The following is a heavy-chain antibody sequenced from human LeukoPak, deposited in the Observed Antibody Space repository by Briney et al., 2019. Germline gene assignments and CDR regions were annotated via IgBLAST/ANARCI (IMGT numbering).Heavy chain of an antibody. CDR1: GFTFDDYG. CDR2: IKWNGGST. CDR3: ADLGITMIGGV. D-gene: IGHD3-10*02. Sequence: GGALRLSRAASGFTFDDYGMSWVRQASGKGLEWVSGIKWNGGSTGYADSVKGRFPISRHNPKTSMYLQLNSLRAEDTAVYYCADLGITMIGGVWGKGTTVTISS. J-gene: IGHJ6*04. V-gene: IGHV3-20*04.